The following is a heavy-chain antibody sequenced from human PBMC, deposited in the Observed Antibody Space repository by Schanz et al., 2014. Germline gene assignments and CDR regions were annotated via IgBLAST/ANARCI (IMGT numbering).Heavy chain of an antibody. CDR1: GLTFSSYV. CDR3: AKTLGGAGLTLYFDH. CDR2: ISASGDST. V-gene: IGHV3-23*04. J-gene: IGHJ4*02. Sequence: VQLVESGGGVVQPGRSLRLSCAASGLTFSSYVMNWVRQAPGRGLEWVSFISASGDSTSYADSVKGRFTISRDNFKNRLYLQMNSLRLEDTAIYYCAKTLGGAGLTLYFDHWGQGSLVTVSS. D-gene: IGHD3-10*01.